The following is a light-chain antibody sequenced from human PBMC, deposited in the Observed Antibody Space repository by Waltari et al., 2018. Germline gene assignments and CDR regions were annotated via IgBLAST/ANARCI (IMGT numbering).Light chain of an antibody. V-gene: IGLV2-14*01. CDR1: SSDIGVSNY. J-gene: IGLJ3*02. CDR2: EVS. Sequence: QSALSQPASVSGSPGQSISISCTGTSSDIGVSNYVSWYQQHPCKAPKLMIYEVSNRRSGVDNRFSGSKSDNTASLTITGLHAEDEADYYCSSYTSSSTWVFGGGTKLTVL. CDR3: SSYTSSSTWV.